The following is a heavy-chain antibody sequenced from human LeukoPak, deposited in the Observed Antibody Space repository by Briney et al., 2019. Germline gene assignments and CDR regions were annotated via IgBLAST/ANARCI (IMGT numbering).Heavy chain of an antibody. CDR3: ATHHDYGGNSDYFDY. CDR2: IIPILGVA. Sequence: ASVKVSCKASGGTFSSYAISWVRQAPGQGLEWMGRIIPILGVAHYAQKFQGRVTITADKSTSTAYMELSSLRSEDTAVYYCATHHDYGGNSDYFDYWGQGTLVTVSS. J-gene: IGHJ4*02. CDR1: GGTFSSYA. D-gene: IGHD4-23*01. V-gene: IGHV1-69*04.